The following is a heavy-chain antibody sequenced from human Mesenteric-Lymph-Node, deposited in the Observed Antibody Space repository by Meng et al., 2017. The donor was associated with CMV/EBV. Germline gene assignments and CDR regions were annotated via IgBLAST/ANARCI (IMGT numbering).Heavy chain of an antibody. CDR3: AREGLVVLEGWFDP. D-gene: IGHD2-15*01. V-gene: IGHV1-2*02. CDR2: INPQSGGT. CDR1: GGTFTSET. J-gene: IGHJ5*02. Sequence: ASVKVSCKASGGTFTSETISWVRQAPGQGLEWMGWINPQSGGTNYAQKFQGRVTMTRDTSISTAYMELSRLRSDDTAVYYCAREGLVVLEGWFDPWGQGTLVTVSS.